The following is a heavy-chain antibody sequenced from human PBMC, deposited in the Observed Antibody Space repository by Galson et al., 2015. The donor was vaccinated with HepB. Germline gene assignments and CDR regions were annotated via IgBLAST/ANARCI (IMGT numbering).Heavy chain of an antibody. J-gene: IGHJ4*02. CDR3: ARTSSGWYYYFDY. D-gene: IGHD6-19*01. Sequence: SLRLSCAASGFTVSSNYMSWVRQAPGKGLEWVSDIYSGGSTYYADSVKGRFTISRHNSKNTLYLQMNSMRAEDTAVYYCARTSSGWYYYFDYWGQGTLVTVSS. CDR1: GFTVSSNY. V-gene: IGHV3-53*04. CDR2: IYSGGST.